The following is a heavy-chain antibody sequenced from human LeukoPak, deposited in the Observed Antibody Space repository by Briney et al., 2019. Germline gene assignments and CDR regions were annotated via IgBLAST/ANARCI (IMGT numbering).Heavy chain of an antibody. Sequence: PGGSLRLSCAASGFTFSTYGIHWVRQAPGKGLEWVANIKQDGSEKYYVGSVKGRFTISRDNAKNSLYLQMNSLRAEDTAVYYCASPYGAQGEYFFDYWGQGTLVTVSS. V-gene: IGHV3-7*01. CDR3: ASPYGAQGEYFFDY. CDR1: GFTFSTYG. D-gene: IGHD4-17*01. CDR2: IKQDGSEK. J-gene: IGHJ4*02.